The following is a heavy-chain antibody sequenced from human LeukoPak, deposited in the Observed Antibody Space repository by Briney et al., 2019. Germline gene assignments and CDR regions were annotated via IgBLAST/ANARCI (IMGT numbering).Heavy chain of an antibody. CDR3: TAQGGWYIDY. D-gene: IGHD6-19*01. CDR1: GGSISSSIR. CDR2: IHHEGST. J-gene: IGHJ4*02. V-gene: IGHV4-4*02. Sequence: SGTLSLTCGVSGGSISSSIRWSWVRQPLGKGLEWIGEIHHEGSTKYSPSLKSRVTISVDKSKNQFSLKLNSMTAADTAVYYCTAQGGWYIDYWGQGTLVTVSS.